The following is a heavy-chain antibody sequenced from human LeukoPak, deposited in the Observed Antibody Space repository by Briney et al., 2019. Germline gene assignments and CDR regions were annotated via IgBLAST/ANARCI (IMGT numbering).Heavy chain of an antibody. V-gene: IGHV3-66*01. J-gene: IGHJ4*02. CDR2: IYSGGST. Sequence: GGSLRLSCAASGFTVSSNYMSWVRQGPGKGVEWVSVIYSGGSTYYAYSVKGRFTISRDNSKNTLYLQMNSLRAEDTAVYYCARGRDGYNYGPFDYWGQGTLVTVSS. CDR3: ARGRDGYNYGPFDY. CDR1: GFTVSSNY. D-gene: IGHD5-24*01.